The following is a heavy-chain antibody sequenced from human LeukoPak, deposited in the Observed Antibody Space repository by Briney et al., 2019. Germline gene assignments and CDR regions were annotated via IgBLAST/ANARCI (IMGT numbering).Heavy chain of an antibody. CDR3: AKDYYDILTGYYGFVDY. J-gene: IGHJ4*02. V-gene: IGHV3-23*01. Sequence: GGSLRLSCAASGFTFSSYGMHWVRQAPGKGLEWVSLISGSGANAYYADSVKGRLTISRDNSKNTLYLQMNSLRVEDTAVYYCAKDYYDILTGYYGFVDYWGQGTLVTVSS. CDR2: ISGSGANA. CDR1: GFTFSSYG. D-gene: IGHD3-9*01.